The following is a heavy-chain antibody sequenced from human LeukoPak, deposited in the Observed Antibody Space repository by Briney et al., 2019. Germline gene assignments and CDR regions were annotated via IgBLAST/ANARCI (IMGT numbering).Heavy chain of an antibody. CDR3: AKGIAAGAMGYMDV. D-gene: IGHD6-25*01. J-gene: IGHJ6*03. Sequence: PGRSPRLSCAASGVTFSRNGMHWVRQAPGKGLEWVGGIWYDGSNKYYADSVRGRFTISRDNSKSTMFLQMNSLRVEDTAVYYCAKGIAAGAMGYMDVWGKGTTVTVSS. CDR2: IWYDGSNK. V-gene: IGHV3-33*06. CDR1: GVTFSRNG.